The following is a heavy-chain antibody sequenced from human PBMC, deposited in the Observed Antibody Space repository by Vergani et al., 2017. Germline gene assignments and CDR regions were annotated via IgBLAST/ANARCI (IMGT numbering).Heavy chain of an antibody. CDR1: GGSISSYY. D-gene: IGHD3-22*01. CDR3: ARGIPIHSSGYYYFFDY. Sequence: QVQLQESGPGLVKPSETLSLTCTVSGGSISSYYWSWIRQPAGKGLEWIGRIYTSGSTNYNPSLKSRVTMSVDTSKNQFSLKLSSVTAADTAVYYCARGIPIHSSGYYYFFDYWGQGTLVTVSS. CDR2: IYTSGST. J-gene: IGHJ4*02. V-gene: IGHV4-4*07.